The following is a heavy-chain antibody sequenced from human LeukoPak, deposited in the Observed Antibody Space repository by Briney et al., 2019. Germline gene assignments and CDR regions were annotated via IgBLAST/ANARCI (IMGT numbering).Heavy chain of an antibody. Sequence: ASVKVSCKASGYIFSSYDFIWVRQAAGQGLEWMGWMNPISHNTGYAQKFRGRVTMTADSSISTAYMELTSLISEDTAVHYCARAIRNQLLSDFWGPGSLVTVSS. D-gene: IGHD2-2*01. CDR2: MNPISHNT. CDR3: ARAIRNQLLSDF. CDR1: GYIFSSYD. V-gene: IGHV1-8*01. J-gene: IGHJ4*02.